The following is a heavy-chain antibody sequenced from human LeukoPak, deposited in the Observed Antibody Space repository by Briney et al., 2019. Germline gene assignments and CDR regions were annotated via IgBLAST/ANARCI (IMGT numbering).Heavy chain of an antibody. D-gene: IGHD3-22*01. V-gene: IGHV4-39*02. Sequence: SETLSLTRTVSGGSISSSSYYWGWIRQPPGKGLEWIGSIYYSGSTYYNPSLKSRVTISVDTSKNQFSLKLSSVTAADTAVYYCAREYYYDSSGWYYFDYWGQGTLVTVSS. J-gene: IGHJ4*02. CDR2: IYYSGST. CDR1: GGSISSSSYY. CDR3: AREYYYDSSGWYYFDY.